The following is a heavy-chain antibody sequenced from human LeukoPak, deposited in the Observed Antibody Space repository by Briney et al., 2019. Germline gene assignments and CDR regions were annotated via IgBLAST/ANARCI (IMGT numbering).Heavy chain of an antibody. CDR2: IRYDGSNK. CDR1: GFTFSSYS. Sequence: GGSLRLSCAASGFTFSSYSMNWVRQAPGKGLEWVAFIRYDGSNKYYADSVKGRFTISRDNSKNTLYLQMNSLRAEDTAVYHCSKQQLGSFDYWGQGTLVTVSS. J-gene: IGHJ4*02. D-gene: IGHD6-13*01. CDR3: SKQQLGSFDY. V-gene: IGHV3-30*02.